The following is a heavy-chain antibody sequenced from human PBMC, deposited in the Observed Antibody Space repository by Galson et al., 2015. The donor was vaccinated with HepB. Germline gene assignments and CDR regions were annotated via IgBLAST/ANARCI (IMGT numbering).Heavy chain of an antibody. V-gene: IGHV3-30*02. D-gene: IGHD2-21*02. J-gene: IGHJ4*02. CDR2: IRYDGSNK. Sequence: SLRLSCAASGFTFSSYGMHWVRQAPGKGLEWVAFIRYDGSNKYYADSVKGRFTISRDNSKNTLYLQMNSLRAEDTAVYYCAKFGRHIVVVTATPDYWGQGTLVTVSS. CDR3: AKFGRHIVVVTATPDY. CDR1: GFTFSSYG.